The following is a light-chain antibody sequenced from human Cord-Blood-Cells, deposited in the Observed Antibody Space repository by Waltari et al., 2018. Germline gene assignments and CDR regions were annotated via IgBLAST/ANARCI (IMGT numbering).Light chain of an antibody. CDR1: HSISSW. CDR3: QQYNSYWT. Sequence: DIQMTQSPSTMSASVGDRVTSTCRASHSISSWLAWYQQQPGTAPKLLIYKASSLESGVTSRFSGSGSGTEFTLTISSLQPDDFATYYCQQYNSYWTFGQGTKVEIK. J-gene: IGKJ1*01. V-gene: IGKV1-5*03. CDR2: KAS.